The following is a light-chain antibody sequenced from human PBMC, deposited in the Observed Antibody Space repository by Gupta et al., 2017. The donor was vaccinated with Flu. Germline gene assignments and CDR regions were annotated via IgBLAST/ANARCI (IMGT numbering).Light chain of an antibody. V-gene: IGKV1-39*01. CDR3: QQTYFTPLT. CDR2: AAS. CDR1: QSISSY. Sequence: SASVGDRVTITCRASQSISSYLNWYQQKPGKAPKLLIFAASSLQTGVPSRFSGSGSGTDFTLTISSLQPEDFAAYYCQQTYFTPLTFGGGTKVEI. J-gene: IGKJ4*01.